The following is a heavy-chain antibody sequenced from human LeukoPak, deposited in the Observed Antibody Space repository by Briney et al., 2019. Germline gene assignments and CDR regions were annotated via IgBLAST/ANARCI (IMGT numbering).Heavy chain of an antibody. CDR3: ATDSSRELPHN. Sequence: GGSLRLSCAASGFTFDDYGMSWVRQPPGKGLEWVSAINWNGDTTRYRDSVKGRFTISRDNAKNSLYLQMNSLRAEDTALYYCATDSSRELPHNGGQGTLVTVSS. CDR1: GFTFDDYG. CDR2: INWNGDTT. D-gene: IGHD1-7*01. V-gene: IGHV3-20*04. J-gene: IGHJ4*02.